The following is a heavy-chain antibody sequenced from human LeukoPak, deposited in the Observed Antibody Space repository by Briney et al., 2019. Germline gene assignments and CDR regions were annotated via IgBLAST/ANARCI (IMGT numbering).Heavy chain of an antibody. CDR3: ARSYSGYHFDY. V-gene: IGHV4-59*01. CDR2: IYYSGST. J-gene: IGHJ4*02. CDR1: GGSISSYY. D-gene: IGHD5-12*01. Sequence: PSETLSLTCTVSGGSISSYYWSWIRQPPGKGLEWIGYIYYSGSTNYNPSLKSRVTISVDTSKNQFSLKLSSVTAADTAVYYRARSYSGYHFDYWGQGTLVTVSS.